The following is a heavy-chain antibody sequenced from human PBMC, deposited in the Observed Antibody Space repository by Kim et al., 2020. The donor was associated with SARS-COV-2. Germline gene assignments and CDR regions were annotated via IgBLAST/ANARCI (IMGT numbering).Heavy chain of an antibody. CDR3: ARVIDHSSGWYDAFDI. V-gene: IGHV3-33*01. CDR2: IWYDGSNK. D-gene: IGHD6-19*01. Sequence: GGSLRLSCAASGFTFSSYGMHWVRQAPGKGLEWVAVIWYDGSNKYYADSVKGRFTISRDNSKNTLYLQMNSLRAEDTAVYYCARVIDHSSGWYDAFDIWGQGTMVTVSS. CDR1: GFTFSSYG. J-gene: IGHJ3*02.